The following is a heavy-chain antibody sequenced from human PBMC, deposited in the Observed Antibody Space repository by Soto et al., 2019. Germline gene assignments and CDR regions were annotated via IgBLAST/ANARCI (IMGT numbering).Heavy chain of an antibody. CDR3: AREVYCSGGSCYRSAS. V-gene: IGHV4-39*02. J-gene: IGHJ5*02. CDR2: IYHSGTT. Sequence: QLQLQESGPGLVKPSETLSLTCTVSGGSISSNSYFWGWTRQPPGKGPEWIGSIYHSGTTFYNPSLKSRVSIPVDTSNNQFSLRLRSVTAADPAVYYCAREVYCSGGSCYRSASWGQGTLVTVSS. CDR1: GGSISSNSYF. D-gene: IGHD2-15*01.